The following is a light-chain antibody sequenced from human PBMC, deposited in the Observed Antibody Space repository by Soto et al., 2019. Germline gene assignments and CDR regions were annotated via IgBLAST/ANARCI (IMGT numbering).Light chain of an antibody. Sequence: EIVLTQSPATLSLSPGERATLSCRASQSVSNYLAWYQQKTGQAPRHLIDDASIRAIGIPARFSASGSGTDFTLTISSLEPEDFAVYYCQQRSNWPLYTFGQGTKLEIK. J-gene: IGKJ2*01. CDR3: QQRSNWPLYT. CDR2: DAS. V-gene: IGKV3-11*01. CDR1: QSVSNY.